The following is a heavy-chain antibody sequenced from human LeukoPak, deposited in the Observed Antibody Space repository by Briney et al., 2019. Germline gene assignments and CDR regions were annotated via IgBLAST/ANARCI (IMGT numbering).Heavy chain of an antibody. CDR1: GFKFNTHN. J-gene: IGHJ5*02. V-gene: IGHV3-21*01. D-gene: IGHD4-11*01. Sequence: PGGSLRLSCAVSGFKFNTHNLNWVRQAPRKGLEWVSSISSGSKYILYADSVKGRFTVSRDNAKNSLYLQMNSLRAEDTAVYYCARVRAGLQAFDTWGQGTLVTVSS. CDR2: ISSGSKYI. CDR3: ARVRAGLQAFDT.